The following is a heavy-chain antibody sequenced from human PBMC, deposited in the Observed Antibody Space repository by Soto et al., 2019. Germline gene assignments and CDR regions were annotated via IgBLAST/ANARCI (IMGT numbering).Heavy chain of an antibody. CDR3: ARSLYRFLEWLSAYYYYGMDV. D-gene: IGHD3-3*01. Sequence: SVKVSFKASGGTFSSYAISWLRQAPGQGLEWMGGIIPILGTANYAQKFQGRVTITADESTSTAYMELSSLRSEDTAVYYCARSLYRFLEWLSAYYYYGMDVWGQGTTVTVSS. CDR1: GGTFSSYA. CDR2: IIPILGTA. V-gene: IGHV1-69*13. J-gene: IGHJ6*02.